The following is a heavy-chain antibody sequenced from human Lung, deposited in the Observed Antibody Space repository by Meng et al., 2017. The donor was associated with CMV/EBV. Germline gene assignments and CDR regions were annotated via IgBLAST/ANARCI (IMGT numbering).Heavy chain of an antibody. Sequence: GGSLRLXCAASGFTFSNYAMHWVRQAPGKGLEWVTLISYDGSDKYYTDSVKGRFAISRDNPKNTLYLQMNTVRADDTAIYYCARDPSGGSYRGSHFDYWGQGTLVTLSS. J-gene: IGHJ4*02. CDR2: ISYDGSDK. V-gene: IGHV3-30*09. CDR1: GFTFSNYA. D-gene: IGHD1-26*01. CDR3: ARDPSGGSYRGSHFDY.